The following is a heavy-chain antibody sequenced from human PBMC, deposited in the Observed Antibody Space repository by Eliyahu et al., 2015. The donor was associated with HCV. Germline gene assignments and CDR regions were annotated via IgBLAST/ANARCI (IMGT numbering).Heavy chain of an antibody. J-gene: IGHJ4*02. Sequence: QVQLVESGGGVVQPGRSLRLSCTAXGFPFDTYAIHWVRQAPGKGLEWVALISYDGSKKYYADSVKGRCTISRDNSKNTLYLQMNSLRPEDTAVYYCAPRPDYGDFGGDHFYFDFWGQGTLVTVSS. D-gene: IGHD4-17*01. CDR2: ISYDGSKK. CDR1: GFPFDTYA. V-gene: IGHV3-30*03. CDR3: APRPDYGDFGGDHFYFDF.